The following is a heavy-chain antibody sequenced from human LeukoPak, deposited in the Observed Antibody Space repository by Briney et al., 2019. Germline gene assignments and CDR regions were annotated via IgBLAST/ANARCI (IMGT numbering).Heavy chain of an antibody. CDR3: ARVPVEKPFKQTYNWFDP. CDR1: GYTFTGYY. J-gene: IGHJ5*02. Sequence: GASVKVSCKASGYTFTGYYMHWVRQAPGQGLEWMGWINPNSGGTNYAQKFQGRVTVTRDTSISTAYMELSRLRSDDTAVYYCARVPVEKPFKQTYNWFDPWGQGTLVTVSS. CDR2: INPNSGGT. D-gene: IGHD1-14*01. V-gene: IGHV1-2*02.